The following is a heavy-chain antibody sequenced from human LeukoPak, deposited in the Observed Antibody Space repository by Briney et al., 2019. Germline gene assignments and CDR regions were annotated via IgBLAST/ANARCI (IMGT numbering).Heavy chain of an antibody. Sequence: SETLSLTCAVYGGSFSGYYWSWIRQPPGKGLEWIGEINHSGSTNYNPSLKSRVTISVDTSKNQFSLKLSSVTAADTAVYYCARVPKDYVWGSYRPRFDYWGQGTLVTVSS. CDR3: ARVPKDYVWGSYRPRFDY. CDR1: GGSFSGYY. V-gene: IGHV4-34*01. D-gene: IGHD3-16*02. CDR2: INHSGST. J-gene: IGHJ4*02.